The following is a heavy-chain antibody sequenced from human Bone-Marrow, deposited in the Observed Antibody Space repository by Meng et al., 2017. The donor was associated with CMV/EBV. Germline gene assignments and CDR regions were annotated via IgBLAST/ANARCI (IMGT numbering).Heavy chain of an antibody. CDR2: INHSGST. Sequence: ESLKISCAVYGGSFSGYYWSWIRQPPGKGLEWIGEINHSGSTNYNPSLKSRVTISVDTSKNQFSLKLSSVTAADTAVYYCALRKWLPRRKYNWFAPWGQGTLVTVSS. J-gene: IGHJ5*02. V-gene: IGHV4-34*01. CDR1: GGSFSGYY. D-gene: IGHD3-22*01. CDR3: ALRKWLPRRKYNWFAP.